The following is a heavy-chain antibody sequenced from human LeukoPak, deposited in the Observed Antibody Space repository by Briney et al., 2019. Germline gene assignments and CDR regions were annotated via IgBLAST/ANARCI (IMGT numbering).Heavy chain of an antibody. Sequence: PSETLSLTCTVSGGSISSSSYYWGWIRQPPGKGLEWIGSIYYSGSTYYNPSPKSRVTISVDTSKNQFSLKLSSVTAADTAVYYCARTTAAAPSRYNWFDPWGQGTLVTVSS. CDR1: GGSISSSSYY. J-gene: IGHJ5*02. CDR2: IYYSGST. D-gene: IGHD6-13*01. CDR3: ARTTAAAPSRYNWFDP. V-gene: IGHV4-39*07.